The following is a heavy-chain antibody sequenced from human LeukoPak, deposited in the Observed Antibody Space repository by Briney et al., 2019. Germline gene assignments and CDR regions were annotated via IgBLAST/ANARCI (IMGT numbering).Heavy chain of an antibody. J-gene: IGHJ3*02. CDR2: MNPNSGNT. Sequence: ASVKVSCKASGYTFTSYDINWVRQAPGQGLEWMGWMNPNSGNTGYAQKFQGRVTMTRNTSISTAYMELSSLRSEDTAVYYCARGSRYDYVWGSYRYLPDAFDIWGQGTMVTVSS. D-gene: IGHD3-16*02. CDR1: GYTFTSYD. V-gene: IGHV1-8*01. CDR3: ARGSRYDYVWGSYRYLPDAFDI.